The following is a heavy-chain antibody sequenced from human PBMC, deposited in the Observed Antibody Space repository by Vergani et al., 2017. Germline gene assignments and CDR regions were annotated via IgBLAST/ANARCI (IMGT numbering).Heavy chain of an antibody. CDR2: IIPIFGTA. V-gene: IGHV1-69*06. CDR3: ARGLTTVTNHYYYDYGMDV. J-gene: IGHJ6*02. D-gene: IGHD4-17*01. CDR1: GGTFSSYA. Sequence: QVQLVQSGAEVKKPGSSVKVSCKASGGTFSSYAISWVRQAPGQGLEWMGGIIPIFGTANYAQKFQGRVTITADKSTSTAYMELSSLRSEDTAVYYCARGLTTVTNHYYYDYGMDVWGQGTTVTVSS.